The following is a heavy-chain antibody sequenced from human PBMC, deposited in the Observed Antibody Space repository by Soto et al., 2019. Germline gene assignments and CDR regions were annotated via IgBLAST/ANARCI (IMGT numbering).Heavy chain of an antibody. J-gene: IGHJ4*02. Sequence: HPGGSLRLSCAASGFTFSSYAMHWVRQAPGKGLEWVAVISYDGSSKYYADSVKGRFTISRDNSKNTLYLQMNSLRAEDTAVYYCAGQVGYYYWGQGTLVTVSS. CDR1: GFTFSSYA. CDR3: AGQVGYYY. D-gene: IGHD1-26*01. CDR2: ISYDGSSK. V-gene: IGHV3-30-3*01.